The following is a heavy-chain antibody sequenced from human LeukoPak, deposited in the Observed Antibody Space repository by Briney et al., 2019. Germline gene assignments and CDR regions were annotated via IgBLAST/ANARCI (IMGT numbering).Heavy chain of an antibody. Sequence: SVKVSCKASGGTFSSYSISWVRQAPGEGLEWMGRIIPIFGIANYAQKFQGRVTITADKSTSTAYMELSSLRSEDTAVYYCARLQTGPKYSGEGSNWFDPWGQGTLVTVSS. J-gene: IGHJ5*02. CDR1: GGTFSSYS. CDR2: IIPIFGIA. CDR3: ARLQTGPKYSGEGSNWFDP. D-gene: IGHD5-12*01. V-gene: IGHV1-69*02.